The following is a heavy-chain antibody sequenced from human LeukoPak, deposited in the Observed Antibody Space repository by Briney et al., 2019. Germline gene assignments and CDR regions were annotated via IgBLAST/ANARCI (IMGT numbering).Heavy chain of an antibody. CDR3: ARGEFRFRGSYLDY. V-gene: IGHV3-33*01. CDR1: GLSFSSYG. J-gene: IGHJ4*02. Sequence: PGRSLTLSWAPSGLSFSSYGMHWVRQAPAKWREWVAVIGYDGSSKYYGDSVKGRFTISRDNSKNTLYLQVNSLRAEDTAVYYCARGEFRFRGSYLDYWGQGTLVTVSS. D-gene: IGHD1-26*01. CDR2: IGYDGSSK.